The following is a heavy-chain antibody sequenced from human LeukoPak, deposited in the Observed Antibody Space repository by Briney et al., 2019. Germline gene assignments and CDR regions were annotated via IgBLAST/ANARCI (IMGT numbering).Heavy chain of an antibody. Sequence: GGSLRLSCAASGFTFSSYSMNWVRQAPGKGLEWVSSISISSSYIYYADSVQGRFTISRDNAKNSLYLQMNSLRAEDTAVYYCAREDYDYVWGSYRYLRYWGQGTLVTVSS. D-gene: IGHD3-16*02. J-gene: IGHJ4*02. CDR2: ISISSSYI. CDR1: GFTFSSYS. V-gene: IGHV3-21*01. CDR3: AREDYDYVWGSYRYLRY.